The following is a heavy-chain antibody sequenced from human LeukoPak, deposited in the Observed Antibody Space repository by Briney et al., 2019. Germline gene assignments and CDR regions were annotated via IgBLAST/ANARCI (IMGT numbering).Heavy chain of an antibody. CDR1: GFTFTNAW. D-gene: IGHD3-10*01. Sequence: GGSLRLSCAASGFTFTNAWVSWVRQAPGKGLEWVGRIKSKGDGETTDYAAPMKGRFTMSRDDSKATLYLQMNSLKAEDTAVYYCTTDLGITMIRGVIVYWGQGALVTVSS. CDR2: IKSKGDGETT. J-gene: IGHJ4*02. V-gene: IGHV3-15*01. CDR3: TTDLGITMIRGVIVY.